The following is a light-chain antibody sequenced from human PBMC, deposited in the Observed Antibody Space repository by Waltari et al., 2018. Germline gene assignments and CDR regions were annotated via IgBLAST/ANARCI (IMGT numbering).Light chain of an antibody. V-gene: IGKV3-15*01. CDR2: GAS. CDR3: QHYNNWPYT. Sequence: ETVLTQSPATLSVSPGERATLSCRVSQTINSHLAWYQQKPGQAPRLLIYGASTRATGIPARFSGSGSEAEFTLTISNLQSEDFAVYYCQHYNNWPYTFGQGTKLEI. CDR1: QTINSH. J-gene: IGKJ2*01.